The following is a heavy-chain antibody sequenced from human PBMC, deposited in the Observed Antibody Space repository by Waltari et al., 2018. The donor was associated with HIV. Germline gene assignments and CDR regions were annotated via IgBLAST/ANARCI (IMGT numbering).Heavy chain of an antibody. D-gene: IGHD2-8*02. V-gene: IGHV1-8*01. Sequence: QVQLVQSGAELKRPGASVRISCATSGNTFNNSDIPWVRQAPGQGLEWMGWINPKTGDTGFLDGFQGRLTMTRNISSGTAYMDLTRLTKEDTATYYCTRSLALRITAPGADVWGQGTSLIVSS. CDR3: TRSLALRITAPGADV. CDR2: INPKTGDT. CDR1: GNTFNNSD. J-gene: IGHJ6*02.